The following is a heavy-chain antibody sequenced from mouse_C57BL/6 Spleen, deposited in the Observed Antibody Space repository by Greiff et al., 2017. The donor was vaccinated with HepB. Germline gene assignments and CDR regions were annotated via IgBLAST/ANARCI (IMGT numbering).Heavy chain of an antibody. V-gene: IGHV1-54*01. CDR1: GYAFTNYL. Sequence: VKLMESGAELVRPGTSVKVSCKASGYAFTNYLIEWVKQRPGQGLEWIGVINPGSGGTNYNEKFKGKATLTADKSSSTAYMQLSSLTSEDSAVYFCARRGYGSSYGYAMDYWGQGTSVTVSS. D-gene: IGHD1-1*01. CDR2: INPGSGGT. CDR3: ARRGYGSSYGYAMDY. J-gene: IGHJ4*01.